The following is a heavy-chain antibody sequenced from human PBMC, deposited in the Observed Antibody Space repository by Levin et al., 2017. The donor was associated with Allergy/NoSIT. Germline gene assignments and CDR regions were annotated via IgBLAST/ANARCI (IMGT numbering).Heavy chain of an antibody. CDR3: AKGQQVYYYGMDV. V-gene: IGHV3-30*18. CDR2: ISYDGSNK. Sequence: GGSLRLSCAASGFTFSSYGMHWVRQAPGKGLEWVAVISYDGSNKYYADSVKGRFTISRDNSKNTLYLQMNSLRAEDTAVYYCAKGQQVYYYGMDVWGQGTTVTVSS. CDR1: GFTFSSYG. J-gene: IGHJ6*02. D-gene: IGHD5-18*01.